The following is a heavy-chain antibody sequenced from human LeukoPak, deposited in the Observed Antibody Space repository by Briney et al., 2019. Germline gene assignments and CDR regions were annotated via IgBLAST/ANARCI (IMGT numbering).Heavy chain of an antibody. CDR3: ARNSSGNYFDY. CDR2: IYNSGST. Sequence: SETLSLTCAVSGNSISNTYYWGWIRQPPGKELEWIGSIYNSGSTHYNPSLKSRVTISVATSKNQFSLKLSSVTAADTAVYYCARNSSGNYFDYWGQGTLVTVSS. D-gene: IGHD1-26*01. V-gene: IGHV4-38-2*01. J-gene: IGHJ4*02. CDR1: GNSISNTYY.